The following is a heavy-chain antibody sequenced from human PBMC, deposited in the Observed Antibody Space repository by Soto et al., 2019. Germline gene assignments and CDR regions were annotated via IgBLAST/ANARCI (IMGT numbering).Heavy chain of an antibody. D-gene: IGHD4-17*01. V-gene: IGHV3-30-3*01. CDR2: ISYDGSNK. Sequence: GGSLRLSCAASGFTFSSYAMHWVRQAPGKGLEWVAVISYDGSNKYYADSVKGRFTISRDNSKNTLYLQMNSLRAEDTAVYYCARVPTVTAAYYFDYWGQGTLVTVSS. CDR3: ARVPTVTAAYYFDY. CDR1: GFTFSSYA. J-gene: IGHJ4*02.